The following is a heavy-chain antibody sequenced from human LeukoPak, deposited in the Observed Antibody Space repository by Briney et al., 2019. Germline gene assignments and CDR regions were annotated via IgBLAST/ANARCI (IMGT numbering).Heavy chain of an antibody. D-gene: IGHD3-3*01. Sequence: PSETLSLTCTVSGGSISSYYWSWIRQPPGKGLEWIGYIYYSGSTNYNPSLKSRVTISVDTSKNQFSLKLSSVTAADTAVYYCARYDFWRGSFDYWGQGTLVTASS. J-gene: IGHJ4*02. CDR2: IYYSGST. CDR1: GGSISSYY. V-gene: IGHV4-59*01. CDR3: ARYDFWRGSFDY.